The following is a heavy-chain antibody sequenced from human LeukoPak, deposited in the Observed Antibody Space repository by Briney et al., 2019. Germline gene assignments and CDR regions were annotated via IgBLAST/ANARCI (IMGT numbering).Heavy chain of an antibody. Sequence: PGGSLRLSCAASGLTFSSYWMSWVRQAPGKGLEWVANIKQDGSEKYYVDSVKGRFTISRDNAKNSLYLQMNSLRDEDTAVYYCASLFNWGELWGQGTLVTVSS. V-gene: IGHV3-7*01. CDR3: ASLFNWGEL. J-gene: IGHJ5*02. CDR2: IKQDGSEK. CDR1: GLTFSSYW.